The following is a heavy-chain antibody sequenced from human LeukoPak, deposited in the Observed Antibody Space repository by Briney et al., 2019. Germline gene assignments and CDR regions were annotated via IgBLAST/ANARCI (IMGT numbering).Heavy chain of an antibody. V-gene: IGHV3-33*01. D-gene: IGHD4-17*01. Sequence: PGGSLRLSCAASGFTFSSYGMHWVRQAPGKGLEWVAVIWYDGSKKYHVDSVKGRFTISRDNSKNTLHLQMNSLRVEDTAVYYCARDRAQDYGDYLNAFDIWGQGTMVTVSS. J-gene: IGHJ3*02. CDR1: GFTFSSYG. CDR2: IWYDGSKK. CDR3: ARDRAQDYGDYLNAFDI.